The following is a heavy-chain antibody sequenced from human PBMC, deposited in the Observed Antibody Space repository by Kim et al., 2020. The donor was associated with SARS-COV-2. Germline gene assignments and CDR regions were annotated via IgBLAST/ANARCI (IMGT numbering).Heavy chain of an antibody. V-gene: IGHV4-39*01. CDR1: GGSISSSSYY. J-gene: IGHJ5*02. CDR3: ARYNLWSAATPFDP. CDR2: IYYSGST. D-gene: IGHD2-2*01. Sequence: SETLSLTCTVSGGSISSSSYYWGWIRQPPGKGLEWIGSIYYSGSTYYNPSLKSRVTISVDTSKNQFSLKLSSVTAADTAVYYCARYNLWSAATPFDPWGQGTLVTVSS.